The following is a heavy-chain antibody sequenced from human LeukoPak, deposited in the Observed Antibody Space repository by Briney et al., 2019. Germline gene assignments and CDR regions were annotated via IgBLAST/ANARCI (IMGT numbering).Heavy chain of an antibody. CDR2: ISGSGGST. D-gene: IGHD5-18*01. V-gene: IGHV3-23*01. CDR3: AKGVVYSYVGDYFDY. Sequence: GGSLRLSCAASGFTFSSYAMSWVRQAPGKGLEWVSAISGSGGSTYYADSVKGRFTISRDNSKNTLYLQMNSLRAEDTAVYYCAKGVVYSYVGDYFDYWGQGTLVTVSS. J-gene: IGHJ4*02. CDR1: GFTFSSYA.